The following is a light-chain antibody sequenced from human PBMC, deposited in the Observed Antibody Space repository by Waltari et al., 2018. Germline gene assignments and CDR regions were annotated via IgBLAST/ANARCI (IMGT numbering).Light chain of an antibody. Sequence: DIQMTQSPSSLSASVGDRVTLTCLASQGISNYFAWYQQKPGKVPKLLTYAASTLQSGVPSRFSGSGSGTDFTLTISSLQPEDVATYYCQKYNSAPRTFGQGTKVEIK. CDR1: QGISNY. CDR3: QKYNSAPRT. J-gene: IGKJ1*01. V-gene: IGKV1-27*01. CDR2: AAS.